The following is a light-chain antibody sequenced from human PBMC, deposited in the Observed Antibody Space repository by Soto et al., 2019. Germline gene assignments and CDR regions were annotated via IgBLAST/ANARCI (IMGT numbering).Light chain of an antibody. CDR2: EVS. J-gene: IGLJ1*01. CDR3: SSYAGSNNYV. CDR1: SSDVCGYNY. Sequence: QSALTQPPSTTGSPGQSVPISCTGTSSDVCGYNYVSWYQQHPGKAPKLMIYEVSKRPSGVPDRFSGSKSGNTASLTVSGLQAEDEADYYCSSYAGSNNYVFGTGTQLTVL. V-gene: IGLV2-8*01.